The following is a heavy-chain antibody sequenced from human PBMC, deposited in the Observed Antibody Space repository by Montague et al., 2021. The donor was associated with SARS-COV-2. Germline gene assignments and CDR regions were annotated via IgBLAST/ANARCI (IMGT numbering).Heavy chain of an antibody. V-gene: IGHV4-59*01. CDR3: SRGSGWMGNAFDI. J-gene: IGHJ3*02. CDR1: GASISSYY. CDR2: IYYSGST. D-gene: IGHD6-19*01. Sequence: SETLSLTCTVSGASISSYYWSWIRQPPGKGLEWIGYIYYSGSTNSNPSLKSRVTISVDTSKNQFSLKLSSVTAADTAVYYCSRGSGWMGNAFDIWGQGTMVTVSS.